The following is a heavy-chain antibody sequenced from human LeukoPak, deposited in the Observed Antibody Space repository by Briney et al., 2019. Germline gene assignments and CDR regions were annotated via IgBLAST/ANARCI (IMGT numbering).Heavy chain of an antibody. V-gene: IGHV3-48*02. CDR2: LSSSSSTR. D-gene: IGHD2-2*01. J-gene: IGHJ6*02. CDR1: GFTFSSYS. CDR3: ARAKVGYQLLFAPRSSPQSLYGMDV. Sequence: PGGSLRLSCAASGFTFSSYSMTWVRQAPGNGLDSVSSLSSSSSTRDYADSVKGRFTISRDNAKNSLYLQMNSPRDEDTAVYYCARAKVGYQLLFAPRSSPQSLYGMDVWGQGTTVTVSS.